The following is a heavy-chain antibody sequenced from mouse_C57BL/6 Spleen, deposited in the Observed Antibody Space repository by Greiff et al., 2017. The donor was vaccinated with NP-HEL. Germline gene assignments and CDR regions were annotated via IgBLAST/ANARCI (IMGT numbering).Heavy chain of an antibody. CDR1: GYTFTSYW. Sequence: QVQLQQPGAELVKPGASVKLSCKASGYTFTSYWMHWVKQRPGQGLEWIGMIHPNSGSTNYNEKFKSKATLTVDKSSSTAYMQLSSLTSEDSAVYYCARNYGSSYSYAMDDWGQGTSVTVSS. CDR3: ARNYGSSYSYAMDD. J-gene: IGHJ4*01. V-gene: IGHV1-64*01. D-gene: IGHD1-1*01. CDR2: IHPNSGST.